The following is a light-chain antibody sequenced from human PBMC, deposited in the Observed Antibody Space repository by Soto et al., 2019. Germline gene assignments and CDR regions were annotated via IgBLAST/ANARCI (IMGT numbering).Light chain of an antibody. J-gene: IGKJ2*01. V-gene: IGKV3-20*01. CDR3: QQYGSSPYT. CDR2: GAS. Sequence: EIVLTQSPGTLSLSPGERATLSCRASQRVSSSYLAWHQQRPGQAPSLLIYGASNRATGIPDRFSGSGSGTDFTLTISRLEPEDIAVYYGQQYGSSPYTFGQGTKLEIK. CDR1: QRVSSSY.